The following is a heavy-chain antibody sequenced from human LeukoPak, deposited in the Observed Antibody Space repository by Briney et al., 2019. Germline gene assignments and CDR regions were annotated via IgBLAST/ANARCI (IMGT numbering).Heavy chain of an antibody. CDR2: IKQDGSEE. CDR3: ARGPRGYCSTSSCSFDY. D-gene: IGHD2-2*03. Sequence: GGSLRLSCAASGFTFSNYWMSWVRQAPGKGLEWVANIKQDGSEEYYVDPVKGRFTISRDNAKNSLYLQMNSLRAEDTAVYYCARGPRGYCSTSSCSFDYWGQGILVSVSS. V-gene: IGHV3-7*01. J-gene: IGHJ4*02. CDR1: GFTFSNYW.